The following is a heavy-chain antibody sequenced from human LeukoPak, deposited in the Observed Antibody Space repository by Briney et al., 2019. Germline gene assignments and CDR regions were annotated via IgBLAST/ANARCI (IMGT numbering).Heavy chain of an antibody. J-gene: IGHJ5*02. CDR1: GYSISSGYF. CDR2: IFHSGDV. Sequence: SETLSLTCTVFGYSISSGYFWGWIRQPPGKGLEWIGSIFHSGDVYYNPSLKSRVTISVDTSKNRFSLKVTSVTAADTALYYCARVVASTSIDAWGQGTLVTVST. D-gene: IGHD2-15*01. V-gene: IGHV4-38-2*02. CDR3: ARVVASTSIDA.